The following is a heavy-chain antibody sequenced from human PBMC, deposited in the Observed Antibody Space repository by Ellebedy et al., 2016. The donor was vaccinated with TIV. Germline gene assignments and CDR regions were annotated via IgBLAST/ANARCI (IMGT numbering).Heavy chain of an antibody. V-gene: IGHV3-23*01. CDR3: AKQQDYYDSSENGMDV. CDR1: GFTFSSYA. Sequence: GGSLRLXXAASGFTFSSYAMSWVRQAPGKGLEWVSAISGSGGSTYYADSVKGRFTISRDNSKNTLYLQMNSLRAEDTAVYYCAKQQDYYDSSENGMDVWGQGTTVTVSS. CDR2: ISGSGGST. D-gene: IGHD3-22*01. J-gene: IGHJ6*02.